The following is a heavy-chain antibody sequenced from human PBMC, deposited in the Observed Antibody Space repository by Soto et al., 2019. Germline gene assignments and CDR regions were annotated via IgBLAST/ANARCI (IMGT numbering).Heavy chain of an antibody. D-gene: IGHD6-6*01. J-gene: IGHJ4*02. CDR1: GSSIGSSTYY. Sequence: QLQLQESGPGLVKPSETLSLTCTVSGSSIGSSTYYWSWVRQPPGKGLEWIGSVYHTGTTYYNPSLKSPVTISVDTSKNQFSLKLTSVTAADTAVYYCARPHYSSSSHFDYWGQGTLVTVSS. V-gene: IGHV4-39*01. CDR3: ARPHYSSSSHFDY. CDR2: VYHTGTT.